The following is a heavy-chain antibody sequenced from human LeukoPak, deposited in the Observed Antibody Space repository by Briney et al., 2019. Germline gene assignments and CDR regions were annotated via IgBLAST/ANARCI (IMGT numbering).Heavy chain of an antibody. D-gene: IGHD3-22*01. CDR1: GLTFSSYA. V-gene: IGHV3-23*01. Sequence: GGSLRLSCAASGLTFSSYAMSWVRQAPGKGLEWVSDISGSGTTTHYADSVKGRFTISRDNSKNTLYLQMNSLRAEDTAVYYCARDYYDSSGYFDYWGQGTLVTVSS. J-gene: IGHJ4*02. CDR3: ARDYYDSSGYFDY. CDR2: ISGSGTTT.